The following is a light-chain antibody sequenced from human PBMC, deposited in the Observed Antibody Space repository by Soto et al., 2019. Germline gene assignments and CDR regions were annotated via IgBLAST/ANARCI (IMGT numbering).Light chain of an antibody. J-gene: IGKJ5*01. Sequence: EIVSSQSPATLSLSPGERATLPCSASQSISGYLGWYQQKPGQAPRLLIYADSNRATGIPARFSGSGSGRDFTLTISSLEPEDFSVYYCQQRYNWPITFGQGTRLEI. CDR3: QQRYNWPIT. V-gene: IGKV3-11*02. CDR2: ADS. CDR1: QSISGY.